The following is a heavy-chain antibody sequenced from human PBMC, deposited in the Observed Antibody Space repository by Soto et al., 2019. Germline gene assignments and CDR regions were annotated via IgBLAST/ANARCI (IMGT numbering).Heavy chain of an antibody. CDR1: GYTFTSYY. CDR3: ARDQRHYDILTGYYFYGMDV. D-gene: IGHD3-9*01. V-gene: IGHV1-46*01. CDR2: INPSSGST. J-gene: IGHJ6*02. Sequence: SVKVSCKASGYTFTSYYMHWVRQAPGQGLEWMGIINPSSGSTSFSQKFQDRVSMTRDTSTSTVYMELSSLRSDDTAVYYCARDQRHYDILTGYYFYGMDVWGQGTTVTVSS.